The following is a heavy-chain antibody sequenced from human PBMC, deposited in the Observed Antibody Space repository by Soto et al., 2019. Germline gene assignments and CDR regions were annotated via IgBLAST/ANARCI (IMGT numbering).Heavy chain of an antibody. CDR3: ARDREGYCGGDCYTFDD. Sequence: QVQLVQSGAEVKKPGSSVKVSCKASGGTFSIYAISWVRQAPGQGLEWMGGIIPIFGTANYAQKFQGRVTITADETTRTAYMELSRLRSEDTAVYYCARDREGYCGGDCYTFDDWGHGTLVTVAS. CDR2: IIPIFGTA. D-gene: IGHD2-21*02. V-gene: IGHV1-69*01. CDR1: GGTFSIYA. J-gene: IGHJ4*01.